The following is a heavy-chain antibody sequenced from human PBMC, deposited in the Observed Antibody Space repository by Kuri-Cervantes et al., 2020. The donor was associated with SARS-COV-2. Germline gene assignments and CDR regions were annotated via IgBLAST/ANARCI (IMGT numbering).Heavy chain of an antibody. Sequence: KISCKASGGTFSSYAISWVRQAPGQGLEWMGRIIPFFGTANYAQKFQDRVTITADKSTSTAYMELSSLRSEDTAVYYCAREKGENYYYYYYMDVWGKGTTVTVSS. CDR1: GGTFSSYA. CDR3: AREKGENYYYYYYMDV. V-gene: IGHV1-69*06. J-gene: IGHJ6*03. CDR2: IIPFFGTA.